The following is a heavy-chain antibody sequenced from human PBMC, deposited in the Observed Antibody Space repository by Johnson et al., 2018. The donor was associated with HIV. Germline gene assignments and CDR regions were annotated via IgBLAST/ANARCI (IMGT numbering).Heavy chain of an antibody. V-gene: IGHV3-30-3*01. Sequence: QEQLVESGGGVVQPGRSLRLSCAATGFTFNSYAMHWVRQAPGKGLEWVAVISYDGINKYYADSVKGRFTISRDNSKKTLYLQMNSLRPEDTAVYYCAREVYAQDAFDIWGQGTMVTVSS. CDR3: AREVYAQDAFDI. J-gene: IGHJ3*02. CDR1: GFTFNSYA. D-gene: IGHD3-16*01. CDR2: ISYDGINK.